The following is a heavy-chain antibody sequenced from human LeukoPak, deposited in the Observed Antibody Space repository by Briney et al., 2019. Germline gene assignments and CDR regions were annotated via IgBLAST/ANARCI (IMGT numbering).Heavy chain of an antibody. V-gene: IGHV3-21*01. CDR1: EFTFSSYS. D-gene: IGHD6-13*01. CDR2: ISSRTTYI. Sequence: GGSLRLSCAASEFTFSSYSMNWVRQAPGKGLEWVSSISSRTTYIYYADSVKGRFTISRDNAKNSLYLQMNSLRAEDTAVYYCARDLQQQLVGYYGMDVWGQGATVTVSS. CDR3: ARDLQQQLVGYYGMDV. J-gene: IGHJ6*02.